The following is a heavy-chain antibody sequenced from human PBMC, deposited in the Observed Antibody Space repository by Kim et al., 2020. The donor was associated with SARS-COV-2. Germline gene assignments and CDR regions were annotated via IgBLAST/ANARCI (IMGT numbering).Heavy chain of an antibody. J-gene: IGHJ6*02. CDR2: ISYDGSNK. Sequence: GGSLRLSCAASGFTFSSYAMHWVRQAPGKGLEWVAVISYDGSNKYYADSVKGRFTISRDNSKNTLYLQMNSLRAEDTAVYYCARDATYYYDSSGYYYPQTDYYYYYGMDVWGQGTTVPVSS. V-gene: IGHV3-30*04. D-gene: IGHD3-22*01. CDR3: ARDATYYYDSSGYYYPQTDYYYYYGMDV. CDR1: GFTFSSYA.